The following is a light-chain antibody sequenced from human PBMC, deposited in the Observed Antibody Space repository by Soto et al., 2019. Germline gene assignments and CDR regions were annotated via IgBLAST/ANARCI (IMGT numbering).Light chain of an antibody. Sequence: EIQMTQSPSTLSASVGDRFTITCLASQSISSWLAWYQQKPGKAPKLLIYDASSLESGVPSRFSGSGSGTEFTLTISSLQPDDFATYYCQQYNSYSRTSAQRTKVDIK. J-gene: IGKJ1*01. CDR1: QSISSW. V-gene: IGKV1-5*01. CDR2: DAS. CDR3: QQYNSYSRT.